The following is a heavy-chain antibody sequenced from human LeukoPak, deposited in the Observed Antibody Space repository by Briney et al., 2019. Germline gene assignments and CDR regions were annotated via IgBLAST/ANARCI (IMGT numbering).Heavy chain of an antibody. V-gene: IGHV3-66*01. D-gene: IGHD5-12*01. CDR3: ARGQDARIVATILDY. CDR1: GFAVSSNY. Sequence: PGGSLRLSCAASGFAVSSNYMSWVRRAPGKGLEWVSVIYSGGSTYYADSVKGRFTISRDNSKNTLYLQMNSLRAEDTAVYYCARGQDARIVATILDYWGQGTLVTVSS. CDR2: IYSGGST. J-gene: IGHJ4*02.